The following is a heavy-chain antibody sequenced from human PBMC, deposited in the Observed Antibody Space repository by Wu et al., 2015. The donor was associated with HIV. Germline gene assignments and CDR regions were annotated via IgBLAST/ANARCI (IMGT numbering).Heavy chain of an antibody. Sequence: QVQLVQSGAEVKKPGSSVKVSCKASGGTFSSYAISWVRQAPGQGLEWMGGIIPIFGTANYAQKFQGRVTITADESTSTAYMELSSLRSEDTAVYYCARGTPNIVVVPAATDFDYWGQGTLVTVSS. J-gene: IGHJ4*02. CDR1: GGTFSSYA. CDR3: ARGTPNIVVVPAATDFDY. V-gene: IGHV1-69*12. D-gene: IGHD2-2*01. CDR2: IIPIFGTA.